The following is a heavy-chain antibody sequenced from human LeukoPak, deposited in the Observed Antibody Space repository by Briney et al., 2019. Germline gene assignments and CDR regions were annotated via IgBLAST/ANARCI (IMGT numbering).Heavy chain of an antibody. V-gene: IGHV1-69*05. D-gene: IGHD6-13*01. Sequence: ASVKVSCKASGGTFSSYAISWVRQSPGQGLEWMGGIIPIFGTANYAQKSQGRVTITTDESTSTAYMELSSLRSEDTAVYYCARGIAAAGTYYYYYYMDVWGKGTTVTVSS. J-gene: IGHJ6*03. CDR2: IIPIFGTA. CDR1: GGTFSSYA. CDR3: ARGIAAAGTYYYYYYMDV.